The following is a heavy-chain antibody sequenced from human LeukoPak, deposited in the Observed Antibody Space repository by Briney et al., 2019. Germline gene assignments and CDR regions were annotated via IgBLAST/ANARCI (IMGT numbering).Heavy chain of an antibody. CDR2: INPSGGST. J-gene: IGHJ4*02. V-gene: IGHV1-46*01. CDR1: GYTFTSYY. CDR3: ARESVRGGFDY. Sequence: GASVKVSCKASGYTFTSYYMHWVRQAPGQGLEWMGIINPSGGSTTYAQKFQGRVTMTRDTSTSTVYMELSSLRAEDTAVYYCARESVRGGFDYWGQGTLVTVSS. D-gene: IGHD6-25*01.